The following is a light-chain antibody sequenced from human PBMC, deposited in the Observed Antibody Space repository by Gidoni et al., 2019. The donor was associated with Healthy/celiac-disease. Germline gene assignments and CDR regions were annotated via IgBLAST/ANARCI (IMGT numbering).Light chain of an antibody. CDR3: QQYGSSVFT. CDR2: GAS. V-gene: IGKV3-20*01. CDR1: QSVSSSY. Sequence: SQSVSSSYLAWYQQKPGQAPRLLIYGASSRATGIPDRFSGSGSGTDFTLTISRLEPEDFAVYFCQQYGSSVFTFGPGTKVDIK. J-gene: IGKJ3*01.